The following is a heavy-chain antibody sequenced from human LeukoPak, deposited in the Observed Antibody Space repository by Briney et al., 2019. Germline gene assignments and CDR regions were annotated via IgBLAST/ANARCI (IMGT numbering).Heavy chain of an antibody. CDR1: GFTFSSYC. D-gene: IGHD3-22*01. V-gene: IGHV3-7*01. Sequence: GGSLRLSCAASGFTFSSYCMSWVRQAPGKGLEWVANIKQDGSEKYYVDSVKGRFTISRDNAKNSLYLQMNSLRAEDTAVYYCASPPHYYDSSGYSGYWGQGTLVTVSS. CDR3: ASPPHYYDSSGYSGY. CDR2: IKQDGSEK. J-gene: IGHJ4*02.